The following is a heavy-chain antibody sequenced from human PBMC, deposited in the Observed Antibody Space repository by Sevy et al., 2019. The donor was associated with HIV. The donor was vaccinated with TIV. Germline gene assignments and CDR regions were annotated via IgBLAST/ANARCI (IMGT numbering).Heavy chain of an antibody. D-gene: IGHD2-2*01. CDR2: IYTSGST. V-gene: IGHV4-4*07. CDR1: GDAMSGYY. CDR3: VPSSSHPPVHYYYYMDV. J-gene: IGHJ6*03. Sequence: SETLSLTCTVSGDAMSGYYWSWIRQPPGKGLEWIGRIYTSGSTYDNPALKRWVTLSIDTSTNQFSLRLSSVTAADTAVYFCVPSSSHPPVHYYYYMDVWGQGTLVTVSS.